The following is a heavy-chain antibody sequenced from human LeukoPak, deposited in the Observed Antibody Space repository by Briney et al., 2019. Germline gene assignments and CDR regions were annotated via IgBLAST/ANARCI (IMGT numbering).Heavy chain of an antibody. CDR3: ARAVDRTDFDY. V-gene: IGHV4-34*01. CDR1: GGSFSGYY. Sequence: SETLSLTCAVYGGSFSGYYWSWIRQPPGKGLEWIGEINHSGSTNYNPSLKSRVTISVDTSKNQFSLKLSSVTAADTAVYYCARAVDRTDFDYWGQGTLVTVSS. CDR2: INHSGST. J-gene: IGHJ4*02. D-gene: IGHD3-22*01.